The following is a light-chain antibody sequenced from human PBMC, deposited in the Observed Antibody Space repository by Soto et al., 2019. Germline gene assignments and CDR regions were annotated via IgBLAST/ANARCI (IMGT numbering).Light chain of an antibody. CDR2: DAS. V-gene: IGKV3-11*01. CDR1: QSVSSS. CDR3: QQSYSTPPT. Sequence: EIVLTQSPGTLSLSPGERATLSCRASQSVSSSLAWYHQKPGQAPRLLIYDASNRATGIPIRFSGSGSGTDFTLTISSLQPEDFATYYCQQSYSTPPTFGQGTKVDIK. J-gene: IGKJ1*01.